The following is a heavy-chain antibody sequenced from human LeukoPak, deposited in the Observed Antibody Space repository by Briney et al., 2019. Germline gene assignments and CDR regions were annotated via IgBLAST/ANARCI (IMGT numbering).Heavy chain of an antibody. CDR1: GGSFSGYY. CDR2: INHSGST. CDR3: ARSVDTLPDY. J-gene: IGHJ4*02. V-gene: IGHV4-34*01. Sequence: SETLSLTCAVYGGSFSGYYWSWIRQPPGKGLEWIGEINHSGSTNYNPSLKSRVTISVDTSKNQFSLKLSSVTAADTAVYYCARSVDTLPDYWGQGTLVTVSS. D-gene: IGHD2-15*01.